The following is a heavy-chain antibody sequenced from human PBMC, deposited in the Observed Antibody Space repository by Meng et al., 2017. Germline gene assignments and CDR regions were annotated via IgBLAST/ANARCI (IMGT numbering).Heavy chain of an antibody. CDR2: IKQDGSEK. CDR1: GFTFSSYA. J-gene: IGHJ4*02. V-gene: IGHV3-7*01. D-gene: IGHD6-13*01. Sequence: GGSLRLSCAASGFTFSSYAMSWVRQAPGKGLEWVANIKQDGSEKYYVDSVKGRFTISRDNAKNSLYLQMNSLRAEDTAVYYCAREDYSSSWLHDYWGQGTLVTVSS. CDR3: AREDYSSSWLHDY.